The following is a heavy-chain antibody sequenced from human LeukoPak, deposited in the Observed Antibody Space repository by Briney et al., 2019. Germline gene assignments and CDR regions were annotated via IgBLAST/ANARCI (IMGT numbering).Heavy chain of an antibody. V-gene: IGHV1-69*04. J-gene: IGHJ4*02. Sequence: ASVKVSCKASGGTFSSYAISWVRQAPGQGLEWMGRIIPILGIANYAQKFQGRVTITADKSTSTVYMELSSLRSEDTALYYCTSGTSGRVGSRWDYFFVYWGQGTLVTVSS. CDR3: TSGTSGRVGSRWDYFFVY. CDR1: GGTFSSYA. CDR2: IIPILGIA. D-gene: IGHD6-13*01.